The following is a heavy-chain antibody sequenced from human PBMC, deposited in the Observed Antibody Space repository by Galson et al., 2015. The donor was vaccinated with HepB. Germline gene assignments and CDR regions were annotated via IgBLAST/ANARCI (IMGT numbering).Heavy chain of an antibody. V-gene: IGHV4-39*01. CDR2: IYYSGST. J-gene: IGHJ5*02. D-gene: IGHD1-26*01. CDR3: AKPVGPGWFDP. Sequence: LTCTVSGGSISSSSYYWGWIRQPPGKGLEWIGSIYYSGSTYYNPSLKSRVTISVDTSKNQFSLKLSSVTAADTAVYYCAKPVGPGWFDPWGQGTLVTVSS. CDR1: GGSISSSSYY.